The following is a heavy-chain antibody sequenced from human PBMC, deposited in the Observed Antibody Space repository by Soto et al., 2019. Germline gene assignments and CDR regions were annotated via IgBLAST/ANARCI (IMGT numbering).Heavy chain of an antibody. V-gene: IGHV3-23*01. D-gene: IGHD2-2*01. CDR3: AKDRDYPRDQFHY. J-gene: IGHJ4*02. CDR2: ISANGQGI. Sequence: DVWLRRSCTASGFTFTYYVFSWARQAPGKGLEWVSAISANGQGIYYADSVRGRFTISRDNSKNTVFLHMDSLRAEDTAVYYCAKDRDYPRDQFHYWGQGTLVTVSS. CDR1: GFTFTYYV.